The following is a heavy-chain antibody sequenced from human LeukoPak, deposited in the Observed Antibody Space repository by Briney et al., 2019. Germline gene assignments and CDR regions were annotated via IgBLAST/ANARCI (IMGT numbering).Heavy chain of an antibody. V-gene: IGHV5-51*01. Sequence: GESLKISCKGSGYGSGYSFTSHWIAWVRQMPGKGPEWMGIIYPRDSNTIYSPSFQGQVTISVDTSINTAYLQWISLKASDTAMYYCARHPIAAGGAYNWFDPWGQGTLVTVSS. CDR1: GYSFTSHW. CDR3: ARHPIAAGGAYNWFDP. J-gene: IGHJ5*02. CDR2: IYPRDSNT. D-gene: IGHD6-13*01.